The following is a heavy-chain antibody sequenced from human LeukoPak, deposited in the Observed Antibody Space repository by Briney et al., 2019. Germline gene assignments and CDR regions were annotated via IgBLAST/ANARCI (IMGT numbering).Heavy chain of an antibody. CDR2: INPNSGGT. V-gene: IGHV1-2*02. D-gene: IGHD3-22*01. J-gene: IGHJ4*02. Sequence: VASVKVSCKASGYTFTGYYMHWVRQAPGQGLEWMGWINPNSGGTNYAQKLQGRVTMTTDTSTSTAYMELRSLRSDDTAVYYCAREVPYDTSRYYQPFDYWGQGTLVTVSS. CDR1: GYTFTGYY. CDR3: AREVPYDTSRYYQPFDY.